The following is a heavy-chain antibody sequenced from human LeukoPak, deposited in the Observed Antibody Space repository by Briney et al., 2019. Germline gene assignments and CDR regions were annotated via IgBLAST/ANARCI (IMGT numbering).Heavy chain of an antibody. Sequence: GSSLRLSCAASGFTFSSYGMRWVRHPPGKGLEWVAVISHTGSNNYDSDPVRCRITIARDNFNNTLYRQMTRLRVEDTAVYFCARRGGSYFDWWGEGTLVTV. J-gene: IGHJ4*02. V-gene: IGHV3-30*03. D-gene: IGHD1-26*01. CDR1: GFTFSSYG. CDR3: ARRGGSYFDW. CDR2: ISHTGSNN.